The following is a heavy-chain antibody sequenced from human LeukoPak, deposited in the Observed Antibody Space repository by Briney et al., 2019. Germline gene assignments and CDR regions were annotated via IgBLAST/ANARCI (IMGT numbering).Heavy chain of an antibody. CDR2: TYYRSKWYN. J-gene: IGHJ5*02. CDR3: ARNFDRYGGAGFDP. CDR1: GDSVSSNSAA. V-gene: IGHV6-1*01. D-gene: IGHD1-1*01. Sequence: QTLSLTCAISGDSVSSNSAAWNWIRQSPSRGLEWLGRTYYRSKWYNDYAVSVKSRITINPDTSKDQFSLQLNSVTPEDTAVYYCARNFDRYGGAGFDPWGQGTLVTVSS.